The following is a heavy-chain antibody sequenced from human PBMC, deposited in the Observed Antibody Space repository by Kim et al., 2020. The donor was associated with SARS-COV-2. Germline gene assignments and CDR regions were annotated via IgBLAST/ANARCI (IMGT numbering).Heavy chain of an antibody. V-gene: IGHV4-34*01. Sequence: SETLSLTCAVYGGSFSGYYWSWIRQPPGKGLEWIGEINHSGSTNYNPSLKSRVTISVDTSKNQFSLKLSSVTAADTAVYYCARDKYSTPLDYWGQGTLVTVSS. CDR2: INHSGST. CDR1: GGSFSGYY. D-gene: IGHD6-6*01. CDR3: ARDKYSTPLDY. J-gene: IGHJ4*02.